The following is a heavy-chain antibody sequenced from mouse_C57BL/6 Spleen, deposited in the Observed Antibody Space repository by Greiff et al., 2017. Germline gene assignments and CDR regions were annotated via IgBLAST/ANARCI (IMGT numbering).Heavy chain of an antibody. CDR1: GYTFTSYW. Sequence: VQLQQPGAELVKPGASVKLSCKASGYTFTSYWMHWVKQRPGQGLEWIGMIHPNSGSTNYNEKFKSKATLTVDKSSSTAYMQLSSLTSEDSAVYYCAIDYYGSSPWFAYWGQGTLVTVSA. V-gene: IGHV1-64*01. D-gene: IGHD1-1*01. J-gene: IGHJ3*01. CDR2: IHPNSGST. CDR3: AIDYYGSSPWFAY.